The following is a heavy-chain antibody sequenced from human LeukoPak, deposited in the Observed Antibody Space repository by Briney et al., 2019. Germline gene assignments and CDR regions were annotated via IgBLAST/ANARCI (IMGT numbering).Heavy chain of an antibody. CDR1: GGSFSGYY. D-gene: IGHD3/OR15-3a*01. V-gene: IGHV4-34*01. J-gene: IGHJ4*02. CDR3: ARGFRRTGIFDY. Sequence: SETLSLTCAVYGGSFSGYYWSWIRQPPGKGLEWIGEINHSGSTNYNPSLKSRVTISVDTSKNQFSLKLSSVAAADTAVYYCARGFRRTGIFDYWGQGTLVTVSS. CDR2: INHSGST.